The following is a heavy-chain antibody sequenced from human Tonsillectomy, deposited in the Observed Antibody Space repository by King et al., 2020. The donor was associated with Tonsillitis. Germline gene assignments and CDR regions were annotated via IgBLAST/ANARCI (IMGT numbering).Heavy chain of an antibody. Sequence: VQLVESGRGLVQPGGSLRLSCAASGFTFTSYWMHWVRQAPGKGLVWVSRINGDGSSTRYADSVKGRFTISRDNAKNTVYLQMNSLRAEDTAVYYCIRDFGAVGATNAFDIWGQGTMVTVSS. CDR1: GFTFTSYW. J-gene: IGHJ3*02. V-gene: IGHV3-74*01. D-gene: IGHD1-26*01. CDR3: IRDFGAVGATNAFDI. CDR2: INGDGSST.